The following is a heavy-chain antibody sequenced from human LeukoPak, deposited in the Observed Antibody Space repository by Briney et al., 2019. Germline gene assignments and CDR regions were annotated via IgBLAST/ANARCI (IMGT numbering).Heavy chain of an antibody. V-gene: IGHV4-39*01. J-gene: IGHJ4*02. CDR1: GGSISSTNYY. Sequence: SETLSLTCTVSGGSISSTNYYWAWIRQPPGKGLEWIGTIYYSGNTCYNPSLKSRVTISVDTSKNQFALKLDSVTAADTAVYYCASNLSGYNSFDNWGQGTLFTVSS. D-gene: IGHD5-12*01. CDR2: IYYSGNT. CDR3: ASNLSGYNSFDN.